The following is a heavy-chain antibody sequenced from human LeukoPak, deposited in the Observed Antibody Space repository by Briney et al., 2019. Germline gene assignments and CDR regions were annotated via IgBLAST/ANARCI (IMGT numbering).Heavy chain of an antibody. D-gene: IGHD4-17*01. CDR3: ARELDYGDSPHFDY. Sequence: GGSLRLSCAASGFTFCSYSMNWVRQAPGKGLEWVSSISSSSSYIYYADSVKGRFTISRDNAKNSLYLQMNSLRAEDTAVYYCARELDYGDSPHFDYWGQGTLVTVSS. V-gene: IGHV3-21*01. J-gene: IGHJ4*02. CDR1: GFTFCSYS. CDR2: ISSSSSYI.